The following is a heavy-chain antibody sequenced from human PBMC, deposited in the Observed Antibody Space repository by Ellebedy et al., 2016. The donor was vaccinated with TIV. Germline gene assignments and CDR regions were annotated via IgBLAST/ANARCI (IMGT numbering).Heavy chain of an antibody. V-gene: IGHV4-61*08. CDR3: ARDFGYSYGYYYGMDV. Sequence: MPSETLSLTCTVSGGSISSGGYYWSWIRQHPGKGLEWIGYIYYSGSTYYNPSLKSRVTISVDTSKNQFSLKLSSVTAADTAVYYCARDFGYSYGYYYGMDVWGQGTTVTVSS. D-gene: IGHD5-18*01. J-gene: IGHJ6*02. CDR2: IYYSGST. CDR1: GGSISSGGYY.